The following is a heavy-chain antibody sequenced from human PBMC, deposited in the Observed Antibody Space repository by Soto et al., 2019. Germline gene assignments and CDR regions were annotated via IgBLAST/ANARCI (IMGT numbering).Heavy chain of an antibody. CDR3: ATMKGGDRRWFGP. Sequence: QLQVQESGPGLVKPSETLSLTCTVSGGSTSNSDYHWGWIRQPPGKGLEWIGHIYYTGITDYNPSIKSRVTIPVDTSKNQFSLKLNSVTAADTAVYYCATMKGGDRRWFGPWGQGTRVTVSS. D-gene: IGHD3-16*01. CDR2: IYYTGIT. CDR1: GGSTSNSDYH. V-gene: IGHV4-39*01. J-gene: IGHJ5*02.